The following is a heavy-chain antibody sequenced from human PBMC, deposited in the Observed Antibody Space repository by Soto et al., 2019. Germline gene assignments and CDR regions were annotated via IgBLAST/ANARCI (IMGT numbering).Heavy chain of an antibody. Sequence: PXGTLCLTGTVSGGSISSSSYYWGWIRQRPGKGLEWIGSIYYSGSTYYNPSLKSRVTISVDTSKNQFSLKLSSVTAADTAVYYCARHREAVATRHNDAFDIWGQGTMVTVSS. J-gene: IGHJ3*02. CDR2: IYYSGST. D-gene: IGHD6-19*01. CDR1: GGSISSSSYY. CDR3: ARHREAVATRHNDAFDI. V-gene: IGHV4-39*01.